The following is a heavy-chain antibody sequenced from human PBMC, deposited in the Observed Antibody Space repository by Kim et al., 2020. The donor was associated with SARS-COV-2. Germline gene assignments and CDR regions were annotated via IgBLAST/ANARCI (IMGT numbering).Heavy chain of an antibody. J-gene: IGHJ6*02. Sequence: ASAKVSCKASGYTFTSYGISWVRQAPGQGLEWMGWISAYNGNTNYAQKLQGRVTMTTDTSTSTAYMELRSLRSDDTAVYYCARVNSGSYYYYGMDVWGQGTTVTVSS. CDR3: ARVNSGSYYYYGMDV. V-gene: IGHV1-18*04. CDR2: ISAYNGNT. CDR1: GYTFTSYG. D-gene: IGHD1-26*01.